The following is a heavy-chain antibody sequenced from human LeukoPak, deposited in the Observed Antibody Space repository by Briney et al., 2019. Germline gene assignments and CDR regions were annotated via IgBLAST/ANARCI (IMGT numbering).Heavy chain of an antibody. CDR1: GFTFSSYS. J-gene: IGHJ3*02. V-gene: IGHV3-21*01. Sequence: KPGGSLRLSCAASGFTFSSYSMIWVRQAPGKGLEWVSSISSSSSYIYYADSVKGRFTISRDNAKNSLYLKINSLRAEDTAVYYCARDTLGYSYGHDALDIWGQGTMVTVSS. D-gene: IGHD5-18*01. CDR2: ISSSSSYI. CDR3: ARDTLGYSYGHDALDI.